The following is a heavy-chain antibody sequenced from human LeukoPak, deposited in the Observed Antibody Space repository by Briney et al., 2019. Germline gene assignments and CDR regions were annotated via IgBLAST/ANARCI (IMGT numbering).Heavy chain of an antibody. CDR1: GFTLSSYA. Sequence: PGGSLRLSCAASGFTLSSYAMNWVRLSAGKGLEWVSAITDNGNTTYYADPVQGRFTISRDNSKNTLYLQMNSLGVEDTAVYYCATLRLSDHFDYWGQGTLVTVSS. J-gene: IGHJ4*02. V-gene: IGHV3-23*05. D-gene: IGHD2-15*01. CDR2: ITDNGNTT. CDR3: ATLRLSDHFDY.